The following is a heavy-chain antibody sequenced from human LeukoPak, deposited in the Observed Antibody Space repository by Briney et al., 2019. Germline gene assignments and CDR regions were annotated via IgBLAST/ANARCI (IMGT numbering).Heavy chain of an antibody. V-gene: IGHV3-30*18. Sequence: PGGSLRLSCAASGFTFSSYGMHWVRQAPGKGLEGVAVISYDGSNKYYADSVKGRFPISRDNSKNTLYLQMNSLRAEDTAVYYCAKDRLVSSSWYYYYGVDVWGQGTTVTVSS. CDR2: ISYDGSNK. J-gene: IGHJ6*02. CDR1: GFTFSSYG. CDR3: AKDRLVSSSWYYYYGVDV. D-gene: IGHD6-13*01.